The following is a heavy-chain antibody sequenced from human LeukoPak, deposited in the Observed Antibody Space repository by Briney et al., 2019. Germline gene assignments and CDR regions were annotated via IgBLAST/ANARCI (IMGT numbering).Heavy chain of an antibody. CDR3: ASGTATLEGDY. V-gene: IGHV4-39*01. D-gene: IGHD5-18*01. CDR1: GGSISSYY. J-gene: IGHJ4*02. Sequence: SETLSLTCTVSGGSISSYYWGWIRQPPGKGLEWIGSIYYSGSTYYNPSLKSRVTISVDTSKNQFSLKLSSVTAADTAVYYCASGTATLEGDYWGQGTLVTVSS. CDR2: IYYSGST.